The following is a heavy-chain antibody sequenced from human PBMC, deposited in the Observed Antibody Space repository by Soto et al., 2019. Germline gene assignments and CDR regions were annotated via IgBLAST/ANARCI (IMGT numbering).Heavy chain of an antibody. Sequence: EVQLLESGGGLVQPGGSLRLSCAASGFTFSSYAMSWVRQAPGKGLEWVSAISGSGGSTYYADSVKGRFTISRDNSKNTLYLQMNSLRAEDTAVYYRAKVHDYVWGSYRSRGYYYGMDVWGQGTTVTVSS. V-gene: IGHV3-23*01. J-gene: IGHJ6*02. D-gene: IGHD3-16*02. CDR3: AKVHDYVWGSYRSRGYYYGMDV. CDR2: ISGSGGST. CDR1: GFTFSSYA.